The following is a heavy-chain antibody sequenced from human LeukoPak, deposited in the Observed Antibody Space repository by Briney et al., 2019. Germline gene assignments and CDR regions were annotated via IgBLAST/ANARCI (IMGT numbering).Heavy chain of an antibody. J-gene: IGHJ4*02. Sequence: GGSLRLSCAASGFTFSNAWMHWVRQAPGKGLEWVGRIKRKTDGGTTDYAAPVKGRFTISRDDTKNTLYLQMNSLKIEDTAVYYCFTDQVKDWGQGTLVTVSS. V-gene: IGHV3-15*01. CDR1: GFTFSNAW. CDR2: IKRKTDGGTT. D-gene: IGHD2-21*01. CDR3: FTDQVKD.